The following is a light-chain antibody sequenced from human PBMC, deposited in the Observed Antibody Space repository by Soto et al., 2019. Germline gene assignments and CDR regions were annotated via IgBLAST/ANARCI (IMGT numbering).Light chain of an antibody. V-gene: IGLV2-14*01. CDR2: EVS. CDR3: SSYTSSSTLGV. Sequence: QSALTQPASVSGSPGQSITIYCTGTSSDVGVYNYVSWYQHHPGKAPKLMIYEVSNRPSGVSNRFSGSKSGNTASLTISGLQAEDEADYYCSSYTSSSTLGVFGTGTKVTVL. CDR1: SSDVGVYNY. J-gene: IGLJ1*01.